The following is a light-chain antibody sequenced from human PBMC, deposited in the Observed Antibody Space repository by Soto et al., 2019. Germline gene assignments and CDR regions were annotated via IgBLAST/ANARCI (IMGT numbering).Light chain of an antibody. CDR2: DAS. J-gene: IGKJ2*01. CDR1: QSVSSD. Sequence: ELVLKQSPAPLSLAPGERATLSCRASQSVSSDLAWYQQKPGQAPRLLIYDASNRATGIPARFSGSGSVTDFTLTISSLEPEDFAVYYCQQRSNWPPVYTFGQGNKLHIQ. CDR3: QQRSNWPPVYT. V-gene: IGKV3-11*01.